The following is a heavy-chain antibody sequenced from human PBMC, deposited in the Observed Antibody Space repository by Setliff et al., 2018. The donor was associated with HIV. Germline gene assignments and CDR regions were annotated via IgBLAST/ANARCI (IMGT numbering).Heavy chain of an antibody. J-gene: IGHJ3*02. Sequence: TGGSLRLSCAASGFTFSSYGMHWVRQAPGKGLEWVAFIRYDGSNKYYADSVKGRFTISRDNSKNTLYLQMNSLRAEDTAVYYCAKDGDYRNGDYDAFDIWGLGTMVTVSS. CDR3: AKDGDYRNGDYDAFDI. D-gene: IGHD4-17*01. CDR1: GFTFSSYG. V-gene: IGHV3-30*02. CDR2: IRYDGSNK.